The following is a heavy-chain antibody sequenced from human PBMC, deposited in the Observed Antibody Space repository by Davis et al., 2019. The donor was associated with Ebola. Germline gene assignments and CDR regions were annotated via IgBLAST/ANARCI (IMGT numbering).Heavy chain of an antibody. D-gene: IGHD3-3*01. V-gene: IGHV5-51*01. J-gene: IGHJ6*01. Sequence: PGGSLRLSCKGSGYNFATYWIAWVRQMPGSGLECMGLIYPGDSNIRYRPSFQGQITISADNSISTAYLQMNSLKASDTAMYFCARHRAIFGVVNPPRYGGMDVWGQGTAVTVSS. CDR2: IYPGDSNI. CDR1: GYNFATYW. CDR3: ARHRAIFGVVNPPRYGGMDV.